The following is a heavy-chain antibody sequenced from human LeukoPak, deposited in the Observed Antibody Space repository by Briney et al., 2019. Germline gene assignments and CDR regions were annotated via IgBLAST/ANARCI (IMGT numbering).Heavy chain of an antibody. CDR2: IYYSGST. Sequence: PSETLSLTCTVSGGSISSYYWSWIRQPPGKGLEWIGYIYYSGSTNYNPSLKSRVTTSVDTSKNQFSLKLSSVTAADTAVYYCARVWYGKTDYWGQGTLVTVSS. CDR3: ARVWYGKTDY. J-gene: IGHJ4*02. CDR1: GGSISSYY. V-gene: IGHV4-59*08. D-gene: IGHD3-16*01.